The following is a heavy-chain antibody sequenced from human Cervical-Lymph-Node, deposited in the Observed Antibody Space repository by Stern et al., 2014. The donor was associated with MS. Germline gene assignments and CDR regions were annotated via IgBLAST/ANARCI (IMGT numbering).Heavy chain of an antibody. CDR3: RAPLVVGGGAGKDV. Sequence: EVQLVESGGALVQPGGSLKLSCAASGFTFSGVAMHWVRQASGKGLEWLCRIRSKTNNYATAYATSVKGRFTISRDESKNMAYLQMNSLSTEDTAVYYCRAPLVVGGGAGKDVWGQGTTVIVSS. V-gene: IGHV3-73*01. J-gene: IGHJ6*02. D-gene: IGHD2-2*01. CDR1: GFTFSGVA. CDR2: IRSKTNNYAT.